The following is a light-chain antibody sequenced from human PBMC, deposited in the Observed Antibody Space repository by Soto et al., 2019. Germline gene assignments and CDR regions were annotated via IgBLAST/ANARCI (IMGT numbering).Light chain of an antibody. CDR2: DVS. V-gene: IGLV2-14*03. CDR3: SSYTSSSTLL. J-gene: IGLJ2*01. Sequence: QSALTQPASASGSPGQSITISCTGTSSDVGGYNSVSWYQQHPGKAPQLMIYDVSNRPSGVSNRFSGSKSGNTASLTISGLQAEDEGDYYCSSYTSSSTLLFGGGTKLTVL. CDR1: SSDVGGYNS.